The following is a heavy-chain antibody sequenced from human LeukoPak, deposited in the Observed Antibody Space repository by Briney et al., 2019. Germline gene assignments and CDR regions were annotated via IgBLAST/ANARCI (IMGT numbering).Heavy chain of an antibody. CDR3: AKGGGWFEELVAFDI. CDR1: GFTFSSYA. D-gene: IGHD3-10*01. Sequence: HPGGSLRLSCEASGFTFSSYAMSWVRQAPGKGLEWVSAISGSGGSKYYTDSVKGRFTLSRDNSKNTLYLQMNSLRAEDTALYYCAKGGGWFEELVAFDIWGQGTMVTVSS. CDR2: ISGSGGSK. J-gene: IGHJ3*02. V-gene: IGHV3-23*01.